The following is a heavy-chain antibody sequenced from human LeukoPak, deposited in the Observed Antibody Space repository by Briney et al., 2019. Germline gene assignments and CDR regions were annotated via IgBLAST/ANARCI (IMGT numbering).Heavy chain of an antibody. CDR3: ARGLGTARDLKDSSGYYYPKEFDP. V-gene: IGHV4-59*01. Sequence: SETPSLTCTVSGGSISSYYWTWIRQPPGKGLEWLGYIYYSGNTNYNPSLKSRVTISLDTSKNQFSLRLTSVTAADTAVYYCARGLGTARDLKDSSGYYYPKEFDPWGQGTLVTVSS. CDR2: IYYSGNT. J-gene: IGHJ5*02. D-gene: IGHD3-22*01. CDR1: GGSISSYY.